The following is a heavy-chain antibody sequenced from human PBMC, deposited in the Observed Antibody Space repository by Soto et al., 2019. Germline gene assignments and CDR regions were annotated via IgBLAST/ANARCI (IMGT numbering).Heavy chain of an antibody. CDR1: GFTYSNSA. D-gene: IGHD2-15*01. CDR3: VAELYSDGRCCSFDI. Sequence: PGASVKVSCKASGFTYSNSAVQWVRRAPGQGLEWIAWIIVGSGATKSAQTVLERVTITRDMSTSTAYMELSSLRPEDTAVYYCVAELYSDGRCCSFDIWGQGTMVTVSS. V-gene: IGHV1-58*01. CDR2: IIVGSGAT. J-gene: IGHJ3*02.